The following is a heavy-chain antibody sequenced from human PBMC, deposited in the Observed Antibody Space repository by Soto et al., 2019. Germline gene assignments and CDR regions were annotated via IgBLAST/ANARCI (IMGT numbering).Heavy chain of an antibody. J-gene: IGHJ5*02. CDR3: VRRHVSATGIDWLDP. CDR2: INAANGDT. Sequence: ASVKVSCKASGYTFTSYGIHWVRQAPGQRLEWMGWINAANGDTKYSPKFQGRVTITRDTSASTAYMELSSLRSEDTAVYYCVRRHVSATGIDWLDPWGQGTMVTVSS. D-gene: IGHD6-13*01. CDR1: GYTFTSYG. V-gene: IGHV1-3*01.